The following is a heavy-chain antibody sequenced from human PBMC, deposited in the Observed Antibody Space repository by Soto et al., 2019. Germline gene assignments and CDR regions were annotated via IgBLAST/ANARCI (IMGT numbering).Heavy chain of an antibody. CDR1: GFTFSGSA. D-gene: IGHD2-21*02. CDR2: IRSKANSYAT. Sequence: TGGSLRLSCAASGFTFSGSAMHWVRQASGKGLEWVGRIRSKANSYATAYAASVKGRFTISRDDSKKTAYLQMNSLKTEDTAVYYFTRGGTVVTTPFDPWGQGTLVTVSS. V-gene: IGHV3-73*01. J-gene: IGHJ5*02. CDR3: TRGGTVVTTPFDP.